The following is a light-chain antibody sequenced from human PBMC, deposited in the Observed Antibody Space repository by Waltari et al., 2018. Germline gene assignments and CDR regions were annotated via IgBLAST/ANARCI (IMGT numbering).Light chain of an antibody. CDR3: QQYNNWPPEYT. CDR1: QSVSSN. J-gene: IGKJ2*01. CDR2: GAS. V-gene: IGKV3-15*01. Sequence: EIVMTQSPATLSVSPGERATLSCRASQSVSSNLAWYQQKPGQAPRLLLYGASTRATGIPARFSGSGSGTEFTHTISSLQSEDFAVYYCQQYNNWPPEYTFGQGTKLEIK.